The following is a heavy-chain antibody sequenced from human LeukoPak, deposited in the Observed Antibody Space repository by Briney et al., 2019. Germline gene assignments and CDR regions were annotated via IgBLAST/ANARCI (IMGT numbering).Heavy chain of an antibody. Sequence: PSETLSLTCDVSGGSISTYYWSWIRQPPGKGLEWIGYNYNSGTTNYNPSLRSRVTVSVDRSKNQFSLRLTSVTAADTAVHYCARERASAGPHFDHWGRGILVTVSS. CDR3: ARERASAGPHFDH. D-gene: IGHD6-13*01. V-gene: IGHV4-59*01. J-gene: IGHJ4*02. CDR1: GGSISTYY. CDR2: NYNSGTT.